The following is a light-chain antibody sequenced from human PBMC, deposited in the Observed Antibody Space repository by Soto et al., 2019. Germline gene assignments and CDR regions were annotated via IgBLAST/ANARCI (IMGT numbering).Light chain of an antibody. J-gene: IGKJ2*01. CDR3: LHDYNYPYT. Sequence: AIQMTQFPSSLSASVGDRVTITCRASQGIRNDLGWYQQKSGKAPKLLIFGASTLQSGVPSRFSGSGSGTDFTLTISSLQPEDFATYYCLHDYNYPYTFGQGTKGEIK. CDR2: GAS. V-gene: IGKV1-6*01. CDR1: QGIRND.